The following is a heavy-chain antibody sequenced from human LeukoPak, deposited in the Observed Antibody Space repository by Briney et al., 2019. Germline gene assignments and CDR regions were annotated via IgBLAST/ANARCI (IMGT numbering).Heavy chain of an antibody. CDR3: ARVAKERVGGVYYFDY. V-gene: IGHV3-13*01. Sequence: GGSLRLSCAASGITFSDYDMHWGRQATRKGLELVSANGTAGDTNYTSTVKGRFTITRENATNTAYLQMNSLRAEDTAVYYCARVAKERVGGVYYFDYWGQGTLVPVSS. J-gene: IGHJ4*02. CDR2: NGTAGDT. CDR1: GITFSDYD. D-gene: IGHD1-1*01.